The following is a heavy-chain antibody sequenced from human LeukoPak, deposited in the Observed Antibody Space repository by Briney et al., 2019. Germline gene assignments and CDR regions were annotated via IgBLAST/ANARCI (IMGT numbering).Heavy chain of an antibody. CDR1: GFTFDNYV. CDR2: ISGSGDRT. V-gene: IGHV3-23*01. D-gene: IGHD2-15*01. CDR3: AKYRYGSQPWY. J-gene: IGHJ4*02. Sequence: GGSLRLTCAASGFTFDNYVMAWFRQAPGKGLEWVSAISGSGDRTFYRDSVKGRFTISRDNSKNTLYLQMYSLGAEDTALYYCAKYRYGSQPWYWGQGTLVTVSS.